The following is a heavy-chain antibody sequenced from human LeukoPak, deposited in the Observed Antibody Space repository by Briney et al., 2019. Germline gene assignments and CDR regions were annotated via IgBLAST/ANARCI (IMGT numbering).Heavy chain of an antibody. CDR2: ISGSGGST. CDR3: AKDNLLYYDILTGSRNWFDP. V-gene: IGHV3-23*01. J-gene: IGHJ5*02. CDR1: GFTFSSYA. Sequence: GGSLRLSCAASGFTFSSYAMSWVRQAPGKGLEWVSAISGSGGSTYYADSVKGRFTISRDNSKNTLYLQMNSLRAEDTAVYYCAKDNLLYYDILTGSRNWFDPWGQGTLVTVSS. D-gene: IGHD3-9*01.